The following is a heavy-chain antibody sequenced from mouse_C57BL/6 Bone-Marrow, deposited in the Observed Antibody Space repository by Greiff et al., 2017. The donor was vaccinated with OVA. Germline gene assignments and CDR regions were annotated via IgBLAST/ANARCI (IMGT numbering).Heavy chain of an antibody. CDR3: ARGRLYGHYAMDY. V-gene: IGHV5-17*01. J-gene: IGHJ4*01. CDR1: GFTFSDYG. Sequence: EVQVVESGGGLVKPGGSLKLSCAASGFTFSDYGMHWVRQAPEKGLEWVAYISSGSSTIYYADTVKGRFTISRDNAKNTLFLQMTSLRSEDTAMYYCARGRLYGHYAMDYWGQGTSVTVSS. CDR2: ISSGSSTI. D-gene: IGHD1-1*02.